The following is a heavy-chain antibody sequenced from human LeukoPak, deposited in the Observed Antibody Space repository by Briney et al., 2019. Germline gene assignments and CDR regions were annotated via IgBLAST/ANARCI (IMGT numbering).Heavy chain of an antibody. Sequence: PGGSLRLSCAASGFTFSSYAMSWVRQAPRKGLEWVSAISDSGGSTYYADSVKGRFTISRDNSKNTLYLQMNSLRAEDTAVYYCAKKISRITMVRGVISLDYWGQGTLVTVSS. CDR2: ISDSGGST. D-gene: IGHD3-10*01. V-gene: IGHV3-23*01. CDR3: AKKISRITMVRGVISLDY. J-gene: IGHJ4*02. CDR1: GFTFSSYA.